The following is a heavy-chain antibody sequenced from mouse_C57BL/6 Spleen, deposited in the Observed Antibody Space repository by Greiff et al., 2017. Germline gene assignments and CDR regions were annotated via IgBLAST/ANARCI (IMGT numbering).Heavy chain of an antibody. D-gene: IGHD6-1*01. Sequence: VKLMESGAELVRPGTSVKVSCKASGYAFTNYLIEWVKQRPGQGLEWIGVINPGSGGTNYNEKFKGKATLTADKSSSTAYMQLSSLTSEDSAVYFCARSQLAPGYFDYWGQGTTRTVSS. CDR2: INPGSGGT. CDR3: ARSQLAPGYFDY. J-gene: IGHJ2*01. CDR1: GYAFTNYL. V-gene: IGHV1-54*01.